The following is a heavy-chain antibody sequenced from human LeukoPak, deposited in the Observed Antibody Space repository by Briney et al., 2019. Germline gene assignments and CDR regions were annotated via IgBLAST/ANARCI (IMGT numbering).Heavy chain of an antibody. CDR1: GYTFTAYY. D-gene: IGHD3-10*01. J-gene: IGHJ4*02. CDR2: INPNSGGT. CDR3: ARGLVYGSGSNDY. Sequence: ASVRVSCKASGYTFTAYYMHWVRQAPGQGLEWMGWINPNSGGTNYAQKFQGRVTITRDTSISTAYMELSRLRSDDTAVYYCARGLVYGSGSNDYWGQGTLVTVSS. V-gene: IGHV1-2*02.